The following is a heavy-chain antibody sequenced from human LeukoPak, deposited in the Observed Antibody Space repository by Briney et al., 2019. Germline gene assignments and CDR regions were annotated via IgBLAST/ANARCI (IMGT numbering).Heavy chain of an antibody. CDR3: ARHAHYDFVTSLFDP. D-gene: IGHD3-3*01. V-gene: IGHV4-39*01. CDR1: GGSISSSNYY. Sequence: SQTLSLTCTVSGGSISSSNYYWGWIRQPPGKGLEWIGSVYYSGNTYYNPSLKSRVTISVDTSKNHFSLNLNSVTAADTAMYYCARHAHYDFVTSLFDPWAQGTLVTVSS. CDR2: VYYSGNT. J-gene: IGHJ5*02.